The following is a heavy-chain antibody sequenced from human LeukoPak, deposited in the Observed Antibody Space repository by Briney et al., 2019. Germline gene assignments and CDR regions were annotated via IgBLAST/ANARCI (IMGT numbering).Heavy chain of an antibody. J-gene: IGHJ4*02. CDR1: GFTFSTYW. CDR2: IKFDGNEM. D-gene: IGHD3-16*02. V-gene: IGHV3-7*01. CDR3: VRRYRATSAEDFDY. Sequence: GGSLRLSCAVSGFTFSTYWMGWVRQAPGKGLEWVANIKFDGNEMYYVDSVKGRFTISRDNAKDSLYLHMNSLRAEDTAVYYCVRRYRATSAEDFDYWGQGTLVTVFS.